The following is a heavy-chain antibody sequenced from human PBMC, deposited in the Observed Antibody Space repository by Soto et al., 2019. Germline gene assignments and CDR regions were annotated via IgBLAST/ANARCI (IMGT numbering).Heavy chain of an antibody. D-gene: IGHD3-9*01. CDR3: AGGVLRYFDWLSSDMDV. V-gene: IGHV3-66*01. Sequence: VQLVESGGGLVQPGGSLRLSCAASGFTVSSNYMSWVRQAPGKGLEWVSVIYSGGSTYYADSVKGRFTISRDNSKNTLYLQMNSLRAEDTAVYYCAGGVLRYFDWLSSDMDVWGKGTTVTVSS. J-gene: IGHJ6*03. CDR2: IYSGGST. CDR1: GFTVSSNY.